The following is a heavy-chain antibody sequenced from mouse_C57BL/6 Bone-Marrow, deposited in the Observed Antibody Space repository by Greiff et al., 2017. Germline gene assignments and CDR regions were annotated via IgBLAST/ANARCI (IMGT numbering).Heavy chain of an antibody. CDR1: GYTFTSYW. V-gene: IGHV1-61*01. CDR3: ASGAYFDY. J-gene: IGHJ2*01. Sequence: QVQLQQPGAELVRPGSSVKLSCKASGYTFTSYWMDWVKQRPGQGLEWIGNIYPSDSATHYNQKFKDKATLTVDKSSSTAYMQLSSLTSEDSAVYYCASGAYFDYWGQGTTLTVSS. CDR2: IYPSDSAT.